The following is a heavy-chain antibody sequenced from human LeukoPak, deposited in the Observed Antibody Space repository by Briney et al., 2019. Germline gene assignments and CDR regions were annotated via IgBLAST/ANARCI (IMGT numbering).Heavy chain of an antibody. CDR2: ISWDGGST. V-gene: IGHV3-43*01. CDR3: AVLVATITFDFDY. CDR1: GFTLDDYT. D-gene: IGHD5-12*01. Sequence: GGSLRLSFAAPGFTLDDYTMHWVRQAPGKGLEWVSLISWDGGSTYYADSVKGRFTISRDNSKNSLYLQMNSLRTEDTALYYCAVLVATITFDFDYWGQGTLVTVSS. J-gene: IGHJ4*02.